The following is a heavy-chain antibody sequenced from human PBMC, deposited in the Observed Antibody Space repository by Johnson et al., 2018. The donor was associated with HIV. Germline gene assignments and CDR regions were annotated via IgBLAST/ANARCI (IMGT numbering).Heavy chain of an antibody. CDR3: AKAYSAVVGDAFDI. Sequence: VQLVESGGGLIQPGGSLRLSCAASGFTVSSNYMSWVRQAPGKGLEWVSVIYSGGSTYYPDSVKGRFTISRDNSKNTLYLQMNSLRAEDPAVYYCAKAYSAVVGDAFDISGQGTMVTVSS. CDR2: IYSGGST. D-gene: IGHD3-22*01. V-gene: IGHV3-53*01. CDR1: GFTVSSNY. J-gene: IGHJ3*02.